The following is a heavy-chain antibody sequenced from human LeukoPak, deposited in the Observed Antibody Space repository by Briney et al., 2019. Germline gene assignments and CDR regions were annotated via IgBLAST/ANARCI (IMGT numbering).Heavy chain of an antibody. CDR3: ARSILPDY. V-gene: IGHV4-34*01. CDR1: GGSFSGYY. Sequence: SETLSLTCAVHGGSFSGYYWSWIRQPPGKGLEWIGEINHSGSTNYNPSLKSRVTISVDTSKNQFSLKLSSVTAADTAVYYCARSILPDYWGQGTLVTVSS. CDR2: INHSGST. J-gene: IGHJ4*02.